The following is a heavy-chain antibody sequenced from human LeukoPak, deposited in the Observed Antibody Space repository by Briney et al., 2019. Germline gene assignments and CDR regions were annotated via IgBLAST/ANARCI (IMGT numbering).Heavy chain of an antibody. V-gene: IGHV1-2*02. CDR2: INPNSGGT. J-gene: IGHJ6*03. CDR1: GYTFTGYY. Sequence: ASVKVSCKASGYTFTGYYMHWVRQAPGQGLEWMGWINPNSGGTYYAQKFQGRVTMTSDTSISTAYMELSRLRSDNTAVYYCAATVDTAMVIVDPDDYMDVWGKGTTVTVSS. CDR3: AATVDTAMVIVDPDDYMDV. D-gene: IGHD5-18*01.